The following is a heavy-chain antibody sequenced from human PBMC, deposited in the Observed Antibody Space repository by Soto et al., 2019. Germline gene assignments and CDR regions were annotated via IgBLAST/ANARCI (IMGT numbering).Heavy chain of an antibody. CDR1: GGSFSGCY. J-gene: IGHJ4*02. D-gene: IGHD2-15*01. V-gene: IGHV4-34*01. CDR3: ARGLGVVVVAAPTCTEFDY. CDR2: INHSGST. Sequence: QVQLQQWGAGLLKPSETLSLTCAVYGGSFSGCYWSWIRQPPGKGLEWIGEINHSGSTNYNPSLKSRVTISVDTSKNQFSLKLSSVTAADTAVYYCARGLGVVVVAAPTCTEFDYWGQGTLVTVSS.